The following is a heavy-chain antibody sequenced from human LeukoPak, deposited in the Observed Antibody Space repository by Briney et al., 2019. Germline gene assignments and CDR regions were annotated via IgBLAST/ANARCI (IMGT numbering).Heavy chain of an antibody. V-gene: IGHV4-59*01. CDR2: IYYSGST. Sequence: SETLSLTCTVSGGSMTTYYWNWIRQTPGKGLEWIGYIYYSGSTYYSPSLKSRVTMSVDTSKSQFSLRLSSVTAADTAVYYCARGKGGSFGFNFDYWGQGSLVTVSS. J-gene: IGHJ4*02. CDR1: GGSMTTYY. CDR3: ARGKGGSFGFNFDY. D-gene: IGHD1-26*01.